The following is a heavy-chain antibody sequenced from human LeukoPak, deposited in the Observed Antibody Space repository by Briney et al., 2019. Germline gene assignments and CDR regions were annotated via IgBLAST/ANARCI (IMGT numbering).Heavy chain of an antibody. D-gene: IGHD2-2*01. CDR1: GFTFSSYA. CDR2: ISGSGDNT. J-gene: IGHJ4*02. Sequence: GGSLRLSCAASGFTFSSYAMSWVRQAPGKGLEWVSAISGSGDNTYYADSVKGRFTISRDNAKNSMYLQMNSLRAEDTAVYYCTRDPGRCTSTSCYPDYWGQGTLVTVSS. CDR3: TRDPGRCTSTSCYPDY. V-gene: IGHV3-23*01.